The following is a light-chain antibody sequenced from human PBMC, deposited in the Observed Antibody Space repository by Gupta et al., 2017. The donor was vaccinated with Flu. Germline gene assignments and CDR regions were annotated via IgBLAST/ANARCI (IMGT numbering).Light chain of an antibody. CDR2: DKS. V-gene: IGLV7-46*01. CDR3: LIYYSGVRV. Sequence: AVVTPEPSLTVSPGGTVTLTCVSSTGTGTSGLYPYWFQQKPGQAPRKLNYDKSNKNAWKPARFSGSRLGGKAALTVSGAQPEDEADYYCLIYYSGVRVFGGGTKLTVL. J-gene: IGLJ2*01. CDR1: TGTGTSGLY.